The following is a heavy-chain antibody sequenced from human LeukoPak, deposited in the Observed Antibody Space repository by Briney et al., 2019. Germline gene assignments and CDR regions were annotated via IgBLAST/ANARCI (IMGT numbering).Heavy chain of an antibody. CDR3: ARVGDGYTQPLMEY. CDR2: IRYDGSKK. J-gene: IGHJ4*02. Sequence: GGSLRLSCAASGFTFSTYGMHWVRQAPGKGLEWVAFIRYDGSKKYYADSVKGRFTISRDNAKNSLYLQMNSLRAEDTAVYYCARVGDGYTQPLMEYWGQGTLVTVSS. V-gene: IGHV3-30*02. CDR1: GFTFSTYG. D-gene: IGHD5-24*01.